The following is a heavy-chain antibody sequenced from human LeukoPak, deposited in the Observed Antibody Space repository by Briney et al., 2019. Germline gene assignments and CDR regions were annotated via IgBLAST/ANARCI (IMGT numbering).Heavy chain of an antibody. J-gene: IGHJ6*02. CDR1: GFTFTTYG. Sequence: ASVKVSCKASGFTFTTYGISWVRQAPGQGLEWMGWISTYNGNTNTDYAQKLQGRVTMTTDTSTSTAYMELRSLRSEDTAVYYCARAYCGGDCHTLVFSYGMDVWGQGTTVTVSS. D-gene: IGHD2-21*02. CDR3: ARAYCGGDCHTLVFSYGMDV. V-gene: IGHV1-18*01. CDR2: ISTYNGNT.